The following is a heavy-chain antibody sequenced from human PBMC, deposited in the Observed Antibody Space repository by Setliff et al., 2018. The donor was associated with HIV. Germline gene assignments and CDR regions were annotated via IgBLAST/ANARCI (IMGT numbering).Heavy chain of an antibody. CDR1: GGSFSGYY. CDR2: INHSGST. Sequence: SETLSLTCAVYGGSFSGYYWSWIRQPPGKGLEWIGEINHSGSTNYTPSLKSRVPISVDTSKNQFSLKLSSVTAADTAVYYCAGPYPYYFDYWGQGTLVTVSS. J-gene: IGHJ4*02. CDR3: AGPYPYYFDY. V-gene: IGHV4-34*01. D-gene: IGHD2-2*01.